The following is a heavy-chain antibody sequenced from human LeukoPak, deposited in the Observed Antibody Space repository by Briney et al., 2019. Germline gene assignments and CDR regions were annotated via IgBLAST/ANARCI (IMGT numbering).Heavy chain of an antibody. Sequence: PGGSLRLSCAASGLTFSSYWMHWVRQAPGKGLIWLSRVNGDGNITTYADSVRGRFTISRDNAKNTLYLQMKSLRAEDTAVYYCARRGLVPAFDIWGQGTMVSVTS. CDR2: VNGDGNIT. J-gene: IGHJ3*02. CDR1: GLTFSSYW. D-gene: IGHD3-10*02. V-gene: IGHV3-74*01. CDR3: ARRGLVPAFDI.